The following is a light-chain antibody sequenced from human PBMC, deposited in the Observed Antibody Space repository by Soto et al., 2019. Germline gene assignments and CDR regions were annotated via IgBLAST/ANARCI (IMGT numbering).Light chain of an antibody. CDR1: QSVRSSY. Sequence: EIVLTQSPGTLSLPPGERATLSCRASQSVRSSYLAWYQQKFGQAPRLLIYGASSRATGIPDRFSGSGSGTDFTLTISRLEPEDYSVYYYQQYGSSSWTFGQGTEVDI. CDR3: QQYGSSSWT. J-gene: IGKJ1*01. CDR2: GAS. V-gene: IGKV3-20*01.